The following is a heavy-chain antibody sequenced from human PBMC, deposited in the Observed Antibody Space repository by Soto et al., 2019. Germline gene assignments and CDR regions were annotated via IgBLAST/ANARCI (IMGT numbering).Heavy chain of an antibody. Sequence: GPGPLLSSETLSLTCAVYGGSFSGYYWSWIRQPPGKGLEWIGEINHSGSTNYNPSLKSRVTISVDTSKNQFSLKLSSVTAADKAVYYCARAYRYWGQGTLVTSPQ. J-gene: IGHJ4*02. V-gene: IGHV4-34*01. CDR2: INHSGST. CDR1: GGSFSGYY. CDR3: ARAYRY.